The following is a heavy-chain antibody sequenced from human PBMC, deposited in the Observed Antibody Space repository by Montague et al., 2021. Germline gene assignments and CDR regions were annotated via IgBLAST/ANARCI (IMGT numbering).Heavy chain of an antibody. CDR2: IHYSGTT. V-gene: IGHV4-59*01. D-gene: IGHD3-16*01. CDR3: ARFQYYDRNFDL. Sequence: SETLSLTCVVSGASINSYYWSWIRQPPGKGLECTGYIHYSGTTNYNPSLKSRVTLSVDTSKNQISLKLSHVTAADTAVYYCARFQYYDRNFDLWGRGTLVTVSS. CDR1: GASINSYY. J-gene: IGHJ2*01.